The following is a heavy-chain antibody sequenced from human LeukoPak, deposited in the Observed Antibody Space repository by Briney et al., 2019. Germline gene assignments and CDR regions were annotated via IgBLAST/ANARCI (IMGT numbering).Heavy chain of an antibody. D-gene: IGHD2-2*01. V-gene: IGHV4-30-4*01. J-gene: IGHJ3*02. Sequence: PSQTLSLTCTVSGGSISSGDYYWSWIRQPPGKGLEWIGYIYYSGSTYYNPSLKSRLTISVDTSKNQFSLKLSSVTAADTAVYYCARSDGYCSSTSCYADAFDIWGQGTMVTVSS. CDR1: GGSISSGDYY. CDR3: ARSDGYCSSTSCYADAFDI. CDR2: IYYSGST.